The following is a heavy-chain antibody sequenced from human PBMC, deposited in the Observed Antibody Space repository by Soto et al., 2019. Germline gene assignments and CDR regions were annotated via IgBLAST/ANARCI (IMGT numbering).Heavy chain of an antibody. CDR3: AGTYYYDSSFDY. V-gene: IGHV4-31*03. Sequence: PSETLSLTCTVSGGSISSGGYYWSWIRQHPGKGLEWIGYIYYSGSTYYNPSLKSRVTISVDTSKNQFSLKLSSVTAADTAVYYCAGTYYYDSSFDYWGQGTLVTVSS. CDR1: GGSISSGGYY. D-gene: IGHD3-22*01. J-gene: IGHJ4*02. CDR2: IYYSGST.